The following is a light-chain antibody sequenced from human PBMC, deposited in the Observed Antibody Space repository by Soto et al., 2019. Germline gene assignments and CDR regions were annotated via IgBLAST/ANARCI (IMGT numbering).Light chain of an antibody. CDR2: AAS. V-gene: IGKV1-39*01. CDR3: QQSYSTPST. Sequence: DIQMTQSPSSLSAFVGDRVTITCRASQIISSYLNWYQQKPGKAPKLLMYAASSLQSGVPSRFSGSGSGTDFTLTISSLQPEDFATYYCQQSYSTPSTFGQGTKVDIK. CDR1: QIISSY. J-gene: IGKJ2*01.